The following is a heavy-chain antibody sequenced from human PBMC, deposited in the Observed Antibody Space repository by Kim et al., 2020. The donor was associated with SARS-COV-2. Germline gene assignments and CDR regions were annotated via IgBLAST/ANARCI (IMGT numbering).Heavy chain of an antibody. V-gene: IGHV3-23*01. D-gene: IGHD6-19*01. CDR3: AKESGWYLPGIFDY. Sequence: ADSVKGRFTISRDNYKNTLYLQMNSLRAEDTAVYYCAKESGWYLPGIFDYWGQGTLVTVSS. J-gene: IGHJ4*02.